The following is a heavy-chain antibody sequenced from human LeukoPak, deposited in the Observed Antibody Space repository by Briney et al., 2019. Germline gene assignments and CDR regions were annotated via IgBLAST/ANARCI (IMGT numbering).Heavy chain of an antibody. CDR3: ASAPATIAVAGPFDY. D-gene: IGHD6-19*01. J-gene: IGHJ4*02. CDR1: GFTFSSYA. CDR2: ISGSGGST. V-gene: IGHV3-23*01. Sequence: PGGSLRLSCAASGFTFSSYAMSWVRQAPGKGLEWVSAISGSGGSTYYAGSVKGRFTISRDNFKNTLYLQMNSLRAEDTALYYCASAPATIAVAGPFDYWGQGTLVTVSS.